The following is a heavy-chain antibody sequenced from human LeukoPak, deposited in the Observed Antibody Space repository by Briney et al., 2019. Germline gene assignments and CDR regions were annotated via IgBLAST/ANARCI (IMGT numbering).Heavy chain of an antibody. D-gene: IGHD6-13*01. V-gene: IGHV4-34*01. J-gene: IGHJ5*02. Sequence: INHSGSTNYNPSLKSRVTISVDTSKNQFSLKLSSVTAADTAVYYCARDTKYSSSWYGFDPWGQGTLVTVSS. CDR2: INHSGST. CDR3: ARDTKYSSSWYGFDP.